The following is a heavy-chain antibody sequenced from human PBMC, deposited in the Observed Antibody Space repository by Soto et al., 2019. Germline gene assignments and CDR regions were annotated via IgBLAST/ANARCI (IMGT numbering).Heavy chain of an antibody. CDR1: GFTFSNYG. CDR3: AKSRDAFNFYFYYGMDV. J-gene: IGHJ6*02. D-gene: IGHD2-2*01. CDR2: ILYDGSNK. V-gene: IGHV3-30*18. Sequence: GGSLRLSCAASGFTFSNYGMHWVRQTPGKGLEWVALILYDGSNKYYADSVKGRFTISRDNSKNTLYLQVSSLRAEDTAVYYCAKSRDAFNFYFYYGMDVWGQGTTVTVSS.